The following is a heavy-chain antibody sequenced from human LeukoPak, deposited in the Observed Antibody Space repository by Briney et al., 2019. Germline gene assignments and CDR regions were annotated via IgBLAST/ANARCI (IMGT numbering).Heavy chain of an antibody. J-gene: IGHJ4*02. Sequence: QPGGSLRLSCAASGFTFSTYWMHWVRQVPGKELVWVSRINSDGSIADYADAVKGRFTISRDNARNTLYLEMNSLRAEDTALYFCAPEGGSSYDYWGQGTLVTVSS. D-gene: IGHD5-18*01. V-gene: IGHV3-74*01. CDR3: APEGGSSYDY. CDR2: INSDGSIA. CDR1: GFTFSTYW.